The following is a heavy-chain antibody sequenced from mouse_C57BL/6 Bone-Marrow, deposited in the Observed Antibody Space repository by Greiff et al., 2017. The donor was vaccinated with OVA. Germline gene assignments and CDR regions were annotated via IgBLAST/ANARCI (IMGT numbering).Heavy chain of an antibody. J-gene: IGHJ3*01. V-gene: IGHV10-1*01. CDR2: IRSQSNNYAT. Sequence: EVKLVESGGGLVQPKGSLKLSCAASGFSFNTYAMNWVRQAPGKGLEWVARIRSQSNNYATYYADSVKDRFTISRDDSESMLYLQMNNLKTEDTAMYYCVRPDDRTGFAYWGQGTLVTVSA. CDR1: GFSFNTYA. CDR3: VRPDDRTGFAY.